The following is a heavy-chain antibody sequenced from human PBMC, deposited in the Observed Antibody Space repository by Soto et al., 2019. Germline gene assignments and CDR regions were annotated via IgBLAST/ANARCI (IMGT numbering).Heavy chain of an antibody. Sequence: QVQLVQSGAEVKKPGASVKVSCKASGYTFTSYGISWVRQAPGQGLEWMGWISAYKGNTNYAQKLQGRVTMTTDTSSRTAYMGVRSLTPDDTAVYYCARARIAVAGSSEYNWFDPWGQGPLVTVSS. CDR1: GYTFTSYG. J-gene: IGHJ5*02. V-gene: IGHV1-18*01. CDR2: ISAYKGNT. D-gene: IGHD6-19*01. CDR3: ARARIAVAGSSEYNWFDP.